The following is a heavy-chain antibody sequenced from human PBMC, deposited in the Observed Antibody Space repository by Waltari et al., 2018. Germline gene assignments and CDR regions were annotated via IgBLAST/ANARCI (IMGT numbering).Heavy chain of an antibody. CDR1: GFTVSSNY. CDR2: IYRGGST. V-gene: IGHV3-53*01. Sequence: EVQLVESGGGLIQPGGSLRLSCAASGFTVSSNYMSWVRQAPGKGLEWVSVIYRGGSTNYADSVKGRFTISRDNSKNTLYLQMNSLRAEDTAVYYCARGPASGWTTYYFDYWGQGTLVTVSS. J-gene: IGHJ4*02. D-gene: IGHD6-19*01. CDR3: ARGPASGWTTYYFDY.